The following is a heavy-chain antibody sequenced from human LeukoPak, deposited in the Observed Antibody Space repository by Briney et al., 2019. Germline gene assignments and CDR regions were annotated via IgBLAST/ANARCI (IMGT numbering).Heavy chain of an antibody. CDR3: AQSITIFGVVIKDDGMDV. CDR2: IIPILGIA. Sequence: ASVTVSCKASGGAFSSYAISWVRQAPGQGLEWMGRIIPILGIANYAQKFQGRVTITADKSTSTAYMELSSLRSEDTAVYYCAQSITIFGVVIKDDGMDVWGQGTTVTVSS. CDR1: GGAFSSYA. V-gene: IGHV1-69*04. D-gene: IGHD3-3*01. J-gene: IGHJ6*02.